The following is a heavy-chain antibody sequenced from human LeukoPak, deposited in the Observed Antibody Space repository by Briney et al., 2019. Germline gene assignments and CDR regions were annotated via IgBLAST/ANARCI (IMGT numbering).Heavy chain of an antibody. CDR1: GGSFSGYY. CDR3: AREGGYYDFWSGYYTDAFDI. J-gene: IGHJ3*02. Sequence: PSETLSLTCAVYGGSFSGYYWSWIRQPPGKGLEWIGEINHSGSTNYNPSLKSRVTISVDTSKNQFSLKLSSVTAADTAVYYCAREGGYYDFWSGYYTDAFDIWGQGTMVTVSS. D-gene: IGHD3-3*01. CDR2: INHSGST. V-gene: IGHV4-34*01.